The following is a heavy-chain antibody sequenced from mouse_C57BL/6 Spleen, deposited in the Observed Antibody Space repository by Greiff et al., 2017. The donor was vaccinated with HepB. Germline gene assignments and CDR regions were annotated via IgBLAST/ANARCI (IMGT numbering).Heavy chain of an antibody. CDR3: ARHRYGSSHYFDY. Sequence: EVQRVESGGDLVKPGGSLKLSCAASGFTFSSYGMSWVRQTPDKRLEWVATISSGGSYTYYPDSVKGRFTISRDNAKNTLYLQMSSLKSEDTAMYYCARHRYGSSHYFDYWGQGTTLTVSS. D-gene: IGHD1-1*01. V-gene: IGHV5-6*01. CDR1: GFTFSSYG. J-gene: IGHJ2*01. CDR2: ISSGGSYT.